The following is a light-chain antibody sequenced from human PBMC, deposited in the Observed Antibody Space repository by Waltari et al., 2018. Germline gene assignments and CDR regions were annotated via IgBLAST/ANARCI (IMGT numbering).Light chain of an antibody. CDR1: QSVSRA. CDR3: QHYVSLPVT. V-gene: IGKV3-20*01. CDR2: GAS. Sequence: EIVLTQSPGTMSLSPGERATLACRARQSVSRALAWYQQTPGQAPRLLIYGASNRATGIPDRFSGSGSGTDFSLIISRLEPEDFAVYYCQHYVSLPVTFGQGTKVEIK. J-gene: IGKJ1*01.